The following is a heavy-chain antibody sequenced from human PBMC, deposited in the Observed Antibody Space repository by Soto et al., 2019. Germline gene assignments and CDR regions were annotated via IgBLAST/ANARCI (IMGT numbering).Heavy chain of an antibody. D-gene: IGHD5-18*01. Sequence: GSLRLSCATSGFTFSSYGMHWGRQAPGKGLEWVAVISYDGSNKYYADSVKGRFTISRDNSKNTLYLQMNSLRAEDTAVYYCAKDFTAYFFDYWGQGTLVTVSS. CDR2: ISYDGSNK. V-gene: IGHV3-30*18. CDR1: GFTFSSYG. J-gene: IGHJ4*02. CDR3: AKDFTAYFFDY.